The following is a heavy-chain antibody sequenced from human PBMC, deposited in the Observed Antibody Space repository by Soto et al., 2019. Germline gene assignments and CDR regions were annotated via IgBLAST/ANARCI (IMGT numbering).Heavy chain of an antibody. J-gene: IGHJ6*02. V-gene: IGHV3-21*01. Sequence: EVQLVESGGGLVKPGGSLRLSCAASGFTFSSYSMNWVRQAPGKGLEWVSYISSTSTYIYYGVSLKGRFTISRDNAKNSLCLQMNSLRVEDTAVYYCARDGTSSSYGMDVWGQGTTVTVSS. CDR2: ISSTSTYI. CDR3: ARDGTSSSYGMDV. D-gene: IGHD6-13*01. CDR1: GFTFSSYS.